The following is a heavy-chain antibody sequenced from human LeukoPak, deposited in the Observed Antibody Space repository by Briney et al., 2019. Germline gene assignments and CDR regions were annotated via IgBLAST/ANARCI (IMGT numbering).Heavy chain of an antibody. J-gene: IGHJ4*02. CDR3: TRGSSGRRDN. Sequence: GSLKLSCTASGYTFTSCDINWVRQAPGQGLEWMGWMNPNSGNTGYGQSFQGRITMTRDISIGTAYMELSNLKTEVTAIYNCTRGSSGRRDNWGQGTLVTVSA. CDR1: GYTFTSCD. D-gene: IGHD6-19*01. V-gene: IGHV1-8*01. CDR2: MNPNSGNT.